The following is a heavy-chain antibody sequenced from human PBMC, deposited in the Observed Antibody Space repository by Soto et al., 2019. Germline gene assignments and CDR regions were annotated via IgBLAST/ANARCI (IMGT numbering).Heavy chain of an antibody. V-gene: IGHV2-70*01. CDR3: ARIPCLGTTYYDFWSGSGYGMDV. Sequence: SGPTLVNPSHTLTLTCTFSGFSLSTSGMCVSWIRQPPGKALEWLALIDWDDDKYYSTSLKTRLTISKDTSKNQVVLTMTNMDPVDTATYYCARIPCLGTTYYDFWSGSGYGMDVWGQGTTVTDSS. D-gene: IGHD3-3*01. CDR1: GFSLSTSGMC. J-gene: IGHJ6*02. CDR2: IDWDDDK.